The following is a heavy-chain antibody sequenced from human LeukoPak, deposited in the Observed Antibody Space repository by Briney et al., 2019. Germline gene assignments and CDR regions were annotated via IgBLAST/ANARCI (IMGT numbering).Heavy chain of an antibody. CDR3: ARRGLGPDY. J-gene: IGHJ4*02. CDR1: GYTFTGYY. CDR2: SKSSDGET. Sequence: ASVKVSCKASGYTFTGYYIHWVRQAPGQGFEWMGWSKSSDGETNYAQKFQGRVTMTRDTSISTAYMELTSLRSDDTAVYYCARRGLGPDYWGQGTLVTVSP. V-gene: IGHV1-2*02. D-gene: IGHD6-19*01.